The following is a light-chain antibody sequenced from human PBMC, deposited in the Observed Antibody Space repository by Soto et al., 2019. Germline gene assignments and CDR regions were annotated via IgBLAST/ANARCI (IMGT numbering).Light chain of an antibody. CDR3: QEYGSSRRT. V-gene: IGKV3-20*01. Sequence: EIVMTQSPATLSVSPGERATLSCRASQSVSSNLAWYQQKPGQAPRLLIYGTSIRATGIPDRFSGSGSGTDFTLTISRLEPEDFAVYYCQEYGSSRRTFGQGTKVDI. CDR1: QSVSSN. CDR2: GTS. J-gene: IGKJ1*01.